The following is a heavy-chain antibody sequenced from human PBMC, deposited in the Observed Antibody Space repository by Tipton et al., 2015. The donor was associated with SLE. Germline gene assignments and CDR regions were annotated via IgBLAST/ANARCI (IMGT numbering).Heavy chain of an antibody. CDR2: IYYSGST. CDR3: ARLSTGWYGGFDY. CDR1: GGSISSYY. Sequence: GLVKPSETLSLTCTVSGGSISSYYWSWIRQPPGKGLEWIGYIYYSGSTNYNPSLKSRVTISVDTSKNQFSLKLNSVTAADTAVYYCARLSTGWYGGFDYWGQGTLVTVSS. D-gene: IGHD6-19*01. V-gene: IGHV4-59*08. J-gene: IGHJ4*02.